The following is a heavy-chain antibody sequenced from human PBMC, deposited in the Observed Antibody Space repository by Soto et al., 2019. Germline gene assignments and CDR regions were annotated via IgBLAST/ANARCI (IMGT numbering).Heavy chain of an antibody. CDR3: LRGNSGYGNSDY. Sequence: LRLSCAASGFTFSSYWMHWVRQAPGKGLVWVSRIKGDGSETNYADSVKGRFTISRDNAKNTLYLQLNSLRAEDTAVYYCLRGNSGYGNSDYWGQGTRVTVSS. CDR1: GFTFSSYW. J-gene: IGHJ4*02. V-gene: IGHV3-74*01. CDR2: IKGDGSET. D-gene: IGHD5-12*01.